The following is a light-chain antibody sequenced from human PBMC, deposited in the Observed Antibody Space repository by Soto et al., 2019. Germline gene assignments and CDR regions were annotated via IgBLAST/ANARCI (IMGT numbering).Light chain of an antibody. V-gene: IGLV1-51*01. J-gene: IGLJ1*01. CDR3: GTWDSSLSAYV. CDR2: DNN. Sequence: QSVLMQPPSVSVAPGQKVTISCSGSSSNIGNNYVSWYQQLPGTAPKLLIYDNNKRPSGIPDRFSGSKSGTSATLGITGLQTGDEADYYCGTWDSSLSAYVFGTGTKVTVL. CDR1: SSNIGNNY.